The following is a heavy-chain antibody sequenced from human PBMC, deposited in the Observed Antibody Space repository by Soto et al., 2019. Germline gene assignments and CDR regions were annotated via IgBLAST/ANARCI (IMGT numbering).Heavy chain of an antibody. CDR3: ARSPANYYDSSGFFDY. CDR1: GGSISDFY. V-gene: IGHV4-59*01. Sequence: PSETLSLTCTVSGGSISDFYWSWIRQPPGKGLEWIGYIYYSGSTNYNPSLKSRVTISVDTSKNQFSLKLSSVTAADTAVYYCARSPANYYDSSGFFDYWGQGTLVTVSS. CDR2: IYYSGST. D-gene: IGHD3-22*01. J-gene: IGHJ4*02.